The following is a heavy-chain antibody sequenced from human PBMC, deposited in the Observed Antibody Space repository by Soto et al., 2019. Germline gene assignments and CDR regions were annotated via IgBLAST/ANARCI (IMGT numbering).Heavy chain of an antibody. J-gene: IGHJ4*02. CDR1: GGSISGYY. D-gene: IGHD6-13*01. Sequence: PSETLSLTCSVSGGSISGYYWSWIRQPPGKGLEWIGFIYYSGSTNYNPSLKGRVTISLDTSKNQFSLKLRSVTAADTAVYYCARVAWGSRGQQLIPSYFDTWGQGTLVTV. CDR3: ARVAWGSRGQQLIPSYFDT. V-gene: IGHV4-59*01. CDR2: IYYSGST.